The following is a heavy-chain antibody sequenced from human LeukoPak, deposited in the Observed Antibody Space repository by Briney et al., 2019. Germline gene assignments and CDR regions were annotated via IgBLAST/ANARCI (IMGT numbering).Heavy chain of an antibody. CDR3: ARDVTRRNWFDP. V-gene: IGHV3-33*01. D-gene: IGHD3-10*01. Sequence: PGGSLRLSCAASGFTFSSYGMHRVRQAPGKGLEWVAVIWYDGSNKYYADSVKGRFTISRDNSKNTPYLQMNSLRAEDTAVYYCARDVTRRNWFDPWGQGTLVTVSS. CDR1: GFTFSSYG. J-gene: IGHJ5*02. CDR2: IWYDGSNK.